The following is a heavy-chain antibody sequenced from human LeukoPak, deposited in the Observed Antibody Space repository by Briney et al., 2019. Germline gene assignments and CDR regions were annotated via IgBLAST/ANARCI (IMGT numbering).Heavy chain of an antibody. J-gene: IGHJ4*02. CDR3: AKDGGLWVSAHWGDS. V-gene: IGHV3-53*01. Sequence: GGSLRLSCAASEFNFSFYWMTWVRQAPGKGLEWVSVIYSGGSTYYADSVKGRFTVSRDNSKNTLFLQMNSLRAEDTAVYYCAKDGGLWVSAHWGDSWGRGTLVTVSS. CDR2: IYSGGST. CDR1: EFNFSFYW. D-gene: IGHD7-27*01.